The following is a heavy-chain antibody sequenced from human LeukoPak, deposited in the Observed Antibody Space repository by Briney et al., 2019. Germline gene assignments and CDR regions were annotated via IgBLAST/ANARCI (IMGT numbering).Heavy chain of an antibody. J-gene: IGHJ4*02. D-gene: IGHD3-3*01. CDR3: ARAESNVDFWSGYYRDY. CDR2: INPSGGST. Sequence: ASVKVSCKASGYTFTGYYMHWVRQAPGQGLEWMGIINPSGGSTSYAQKFQGRVTMTRDTSTSTVYMELSSLRSEDTAVYYCARAESNVDFWSGYYRDYWGQGTLVTVSS. CDR1: GYTFTGYY. V-gene: IGHV1-46*01.